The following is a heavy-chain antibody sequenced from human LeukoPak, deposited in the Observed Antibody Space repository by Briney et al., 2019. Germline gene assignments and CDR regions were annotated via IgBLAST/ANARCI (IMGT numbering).Heavy chain of an antibody. CDR3: AKLVAH. CDR1: GFTFISSV. Sequence: GGSLRLSCTASGFTFISSVMSWVRQAPGKGLEWVSAISGSGSNTYYADSVKGRFTISRDNSQSTLHLQIDSLRAEDTAVYYCAKLVAHWGQGTLVTVSS. CDR2: ISGSGSNT. J-gene: IGHJ4*02. V-gene: IGHV3-23*01. D-gene: IGHD5-12*01.